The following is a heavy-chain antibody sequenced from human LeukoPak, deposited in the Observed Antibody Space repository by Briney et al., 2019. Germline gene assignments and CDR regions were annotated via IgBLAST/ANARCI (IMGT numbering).Heavy chain of an antibody. Sequence: PSETLSLTCTVSGDSINSFYWSWIRRPPGKGLEWIGYIYYSGSTNYNPSLKSRVTISVDASKNQFSLKLTSVTAADTAVYYCAKSNGYGLVDIWGQGTMVTVSS. V-gene: IGHV4-59*12. CDR3: AKSNGYGLVDI. CDR2: IYYSGST. CDR1: GDSINSFY. J-gene: IGHJ3*02. D-gene: IGHD3-10*01.